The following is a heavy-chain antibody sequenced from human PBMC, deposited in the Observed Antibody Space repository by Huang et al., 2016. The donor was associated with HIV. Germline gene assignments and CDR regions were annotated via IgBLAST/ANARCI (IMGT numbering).Heavy chain of an antibody. CDR2: MKSDGSST. CDR1: GFTFSSYW. D-gene: IGHD3-10*01. V-gene: IGHV3-74*01. CDR3: ARGSRQGKYYYGSGTAY. Sequence: EVQLVESGGGLVQPGGSLRLSCAASGFTFSSYWMHWVRQVPVKGLGWVSHMKSDGSSTSYADSVKGRFTISRDNAKNTVYLQMNSLRAEDTAVYYCARGSRQGKYYYGSGTAYWGQGTLVTVSS. J-gene: IGHJ4*02.